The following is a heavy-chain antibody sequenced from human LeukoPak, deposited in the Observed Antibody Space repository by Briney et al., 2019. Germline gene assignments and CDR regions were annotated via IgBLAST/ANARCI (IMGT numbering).Heavy chain of an antibody. CDR1: GFTFSSYS. D-gene: IGHD2/OR15-2a*01. CDR3: ARDLIVLYYYMDV. J-gene: IGHJ6*03. CDR2: ISSSSSYI. V-gene: IGHV3-21*01. Sequence: GGSLRLSCAASGFTFSSYSMNWVRQAPGKGLEWVSSISSSSSYIYYADSVKGRFPISRDNAKNSLYLQMNSLRAEDTAVYYCARDLIVLYYYMDVWGKGTTVTVSS.